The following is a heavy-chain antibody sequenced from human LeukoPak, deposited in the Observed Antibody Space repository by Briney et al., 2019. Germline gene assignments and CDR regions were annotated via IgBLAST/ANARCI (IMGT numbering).Heavy chain of an antibody. Sequence: PGGSLRLSCAASGFTFSSYAMSWARQAPGKGLEWVSAISGSGPYTFYTGSVKGRFTISRDSSKNTLYLQMNSLRAEDTALYYCAKHGYCSGISCFFDFWGQGTQVTVSS. CDR2: ISGSGPYT. J-gene: IGHJ4*02. D-gene: IGHD2-2*03. V-gene: IGHV3-23*01. CDR3: AKHGYCSGISCFFDF. CDR1: GFTFSSYA.